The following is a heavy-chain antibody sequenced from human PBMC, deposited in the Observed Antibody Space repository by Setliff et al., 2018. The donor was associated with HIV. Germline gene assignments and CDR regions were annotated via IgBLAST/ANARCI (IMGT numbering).Heavy chain of an antibody. Sequence: ASVKVSCKASGYSSTSYGIAWVRQAPGQGLEWMGWISVYNGDTKYAQKLQDRVTMTIDTATRTAYMEVRSLRSDDTAVYYCARSRSGWSSPFDYWGQGTRVTVSS. D-gene: IGHD6-19*01. V-gene: IGHV1-18*01. J-gene: IGHJ4*02. CDR2: ISVYNGDT. CDR3: ARSRSGWSSPFDY. CDR1: GYSSTSYG.